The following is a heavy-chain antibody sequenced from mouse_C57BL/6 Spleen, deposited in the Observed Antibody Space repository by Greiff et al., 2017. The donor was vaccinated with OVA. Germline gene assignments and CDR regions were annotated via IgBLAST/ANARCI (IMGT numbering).Heavy chain of an antibody. V-gene: IGHV5-9-1*02. Sequence: DVMLVESGEGLVKPGGSLKLSCAASGFTFSSYAMSWVRQTPEKRLEWVAYISSGGDYIYYADTVKGRFTISRDNARNTLYLQMSSLKSEDTAMYYCTREGTVVATRYFDYWGQGTTLTVSS. CDR2: ISSGGDYI. D-gene: IGHD1-1*01. CDR3: TREGTVVATRYFDY. J-gene: IGHJ2*01. CDR1: GFTFSSYA.